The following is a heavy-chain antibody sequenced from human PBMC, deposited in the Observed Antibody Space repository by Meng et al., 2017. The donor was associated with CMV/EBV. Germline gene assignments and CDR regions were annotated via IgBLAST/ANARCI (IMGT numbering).Heavy chain of an antibody. Sequence: QESGPGLVKPSATLSLTCTVSGGASSSSSYYWGWIRQPPGKGLEWIGSIYYSGSTYYNPSLKSRVTISVDTSKNQFSLKLSSVTAADTAVYYCARDIRTIFGVVARVDYWGQGTLVTVSS. CDR1: GGASSSSSYY. CDR3: ARDIRTIFGVVARVDY. V-gene: IGHV4-39*07. D-gene: IGHD3-3*01. CDR2: IYYSGST. J-gene: IGHJ4*02.